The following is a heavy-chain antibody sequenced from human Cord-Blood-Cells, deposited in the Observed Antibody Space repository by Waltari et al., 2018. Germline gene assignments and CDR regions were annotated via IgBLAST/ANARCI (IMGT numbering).Heavy chain of an antibody. CDR1: GYRVTSYW. CDR3: ARPALELWDAFDI. D-gene: IGHD1-7*01. V-gene: IGHV5-51*01. J-gene: IGHJ3*02. CDR2: IYPGDSDT. Sequence: VQLVQSGAAVTKPGESLQISCKGSGYRVTSYWIGCVRQMPGKGLEWMWIIYPGDSDTRYSPSFQGQVTISADKSISTAYLQWSSLKASDTAMYYCARPALELWDAFDIWGQGTMVTVSS.